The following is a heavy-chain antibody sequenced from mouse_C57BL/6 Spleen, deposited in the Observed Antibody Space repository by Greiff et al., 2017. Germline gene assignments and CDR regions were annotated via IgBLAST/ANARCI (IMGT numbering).Heavy chain of an antibody. CDR3: ARWSYYGSEGFAY. J-gene: IGHJ3*01. V-gene: IGHV1-80*01. CDR1: GYAFSSYW. CDR2: IYPGDGDT. D-gene: IGHD1-1*01. Sequence: QVQLQQSGAELVKPGASVKISCKASGYAFSSYWMHWVKQRPGKGLEWIGQIYPGDGDTNYNGKFKGKATLTADKSSSTAYMQLSSLTSEDSAVYFGARWSYYGSEGFAYWGQGTLVTVSA.